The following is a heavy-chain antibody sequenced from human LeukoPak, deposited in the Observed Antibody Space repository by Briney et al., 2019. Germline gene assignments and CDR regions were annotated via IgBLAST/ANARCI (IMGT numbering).Heavy chain of an antibody. V-gene: IGHV3-30*02. D-gene: IGHD5-12*01. Sequence: EGSLRLSCAASGFTFSSYGMHWVRQAPGKGLEWVAFIRYDGSNKYYADSVKGRFTISRDNSKNTLYLQMNSLRAEDTAVYYCAKGGLLVASFDYWGQGTLVTVSS. J-gene: IGHJ4*02. CDR1: GFTFSSYG. CDR2: IRYDGSNK. CDR3: AKGGLLVASFDY.